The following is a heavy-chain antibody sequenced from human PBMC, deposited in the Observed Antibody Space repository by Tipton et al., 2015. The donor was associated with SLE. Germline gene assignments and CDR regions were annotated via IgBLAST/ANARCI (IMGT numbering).Heavy chain of an antibody. CDR1: GFTFSSYW. CDR2: INTAGSGT. Sequence: SLRLSCTASGFTFSSYWLHWVRQAPGKGLVWVSRINTAGSGTSYADSVRGRFTISRDNAKSTLYLQMNSLRAEDTALYYCARVTGGLEHYYYGMDVWGQGTTVTVSS. J-gene: IGHJ6*02. V-gene: IGHV3-74*01. D-gene: IGHD2-8*02. CDR3: ARVTGGLEHYYYGMDV.